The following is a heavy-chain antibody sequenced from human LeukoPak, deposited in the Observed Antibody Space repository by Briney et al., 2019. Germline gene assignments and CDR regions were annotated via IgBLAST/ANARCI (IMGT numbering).Heavy chain of an antibody. Sequence: PWASAKVSCKASGYTFTNYYMHWVRQAPGLGLEWMGVIDPSAGSTTYAQKFQGRVTMTRDTATSTVYMELSSLRSEDTAVYYCARAHYASSNIKVPFDVWGKGTTVTVSS. CDR1: GYTFTNYY. D-gene: IGHD3-22*01. CDR3: ARAHYASSNIKVPFDV. CDR2: IDPSAGST. V-gene: IGHV1-46*01. J-gene: IGHJ6*04.